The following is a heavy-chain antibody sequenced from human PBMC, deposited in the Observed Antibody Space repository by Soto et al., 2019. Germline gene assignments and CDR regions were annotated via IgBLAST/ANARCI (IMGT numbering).Heavy chain of an antibody. Sequence: SEALSLTCTVSGGSISRSSYYWGWIRQPPGKGLEWIGSIYYSGSTYYNPSLKSRVTISVDTSKNQFSLKLSSVTAADTAVYYCVTRAVAGLYYYYGMDVWGQGTTVT. D-gene: IGHD6-13*01. CDR1: GGSISRSSYY. J-gene: IGHJ6*02. CDR2: IYYSGST. CDR3: VTRAVAGLYYYYGMDV. V-gene: IGHV4-39*01.